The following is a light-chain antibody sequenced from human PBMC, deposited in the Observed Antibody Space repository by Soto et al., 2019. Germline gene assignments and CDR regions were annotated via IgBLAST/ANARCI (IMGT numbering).Light chain of an antibody. CDR1: SSDVGSYNL. V-gene: IGLV2-23*02. CDR2: EVS. J-gene: IGLJ1*01. Sequence: QSVLTQPASVSGSPGQSVTISCTGTSSDVGSYNLVSWYQQHPGKAPKVMIYEVSKRPSGVSNRFSGSKSGNKASLTISGLQAEDEADYYCCSYGGSYVFGPGTKVTVL. CDR3: CSYGGSYV.